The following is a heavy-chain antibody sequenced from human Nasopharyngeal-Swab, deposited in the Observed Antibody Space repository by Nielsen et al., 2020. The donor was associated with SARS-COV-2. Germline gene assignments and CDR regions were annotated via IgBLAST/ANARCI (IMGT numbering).Heavy chain of an antibody. CDR2: ISSSGSTI. CDR1: GFTFSSYE. D-gene: IGHD2-2*01. Sequence: GGSLRLSCAASGFTFSSYEMNWVRQAPGKGLEWVSYISSSGSTIHYADSVKGRFTISRDNAKNSLYLQMNSLRAEDTAVYYCARLDIVVVPAAIDINYYYYYYMDVWGKGTTVTVSS. J-gene: IGHJ6*03. V-gene: IGHV3-48*03. CDR3: ARLDIVVVPAAIDINYYYYYYMDV.